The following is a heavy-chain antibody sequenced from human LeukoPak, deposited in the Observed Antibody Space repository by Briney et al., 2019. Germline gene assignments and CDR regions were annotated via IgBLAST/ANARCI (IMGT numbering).Heavy chain of an antibody. J-gene: IGHJ4*02. CDR2: ISYDGSNK. Sequence: PGRSLRLSCAASGFTFSSYAMHWVRQAPGKGLEWVAVISYDGSNKYYADSVKGRFTISRDNSKNTLYLQMNSLRAEDTAVYYCANEAPLYSGSYQGVDYWGQGTLVTVSS. V-gene: IGHV3-30*18. CDR3: ANEAPLYSGSYQGVDY. CDR1: GFTFSSYA. D-gene: IGHD1-26*01.